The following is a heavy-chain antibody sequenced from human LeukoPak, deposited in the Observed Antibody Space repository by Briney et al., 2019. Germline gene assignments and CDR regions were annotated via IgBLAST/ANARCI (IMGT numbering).Heavy chain of an antibody. CDR2: ITSSSSYI. CDR1: GFTFSSYS. D-gene: IGHD4-11*01. CDR3: ARDLTVTSTCWFDR. V-gene: IGHV3-21*01. J-gene: IGHJ5*02. Sequence: GGSLRLSCAVSGFTFSSYSMDWVRQAPGKGLEWVSSITSSSSYIYYADSVKGRFTISRDNAKNSLYLQMNSLRAEDTAVYYCARDLTVTSTCWFDRWGQGTLVTVSS.